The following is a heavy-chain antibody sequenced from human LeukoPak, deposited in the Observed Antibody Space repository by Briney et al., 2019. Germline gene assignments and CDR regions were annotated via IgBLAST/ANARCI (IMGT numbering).Heavy chain of an antibody. D-gene: IGHD2-2*01. CDR3: AREDCSSTSCYWGYNRFDP. CDR1: GFTFSSYS. CDR2: ISSSGSTI. Sequence: GGSLRLSCAASGFTFSSYSMNWVRQAPGKGLEWVSYISSSGSTIYYADSVKGRFTISRDNSKNTLYLQMNSLRAEDTAVYYCAREDCSSTSCYWGYNRFDPWGQGTLVTVSS. V-gene: IGHV3-48*01. J-gene: IGHJ5*02.